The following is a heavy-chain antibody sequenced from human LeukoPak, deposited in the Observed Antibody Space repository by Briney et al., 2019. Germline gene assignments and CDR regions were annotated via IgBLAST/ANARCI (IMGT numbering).Heavy chain of an antibody. V-gene: IGHV3-7*02. CDR2: IKQDGSEK. J-gene: IGHJ4*02. D-gene: IGHD4-17*01. Sequence: GGSLRLSCAASGFTFTNHWMSWVRQAPGKGLEWVANIKQDGSEKYYVDSVKGRFTISRDNAKTPLYLQMNSLRAEDTAVYYCARGGYGDYVFLWGQGTLVTVSS. CDR1: GFTFTNHW. CDR3: ARGGYGDYVFL.